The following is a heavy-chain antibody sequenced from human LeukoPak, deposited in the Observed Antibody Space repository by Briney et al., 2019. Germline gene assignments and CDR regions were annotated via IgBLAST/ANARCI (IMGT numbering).Heavy chain of an antibody. CDR3: AKVLIWFGDDYYFDY. Sequence: GGSLRLSCTASGFSLSDYYMSWIRRAPGKGLEWVSYISPAGTTMSSAGSVWGRFTISRDNSKNTLYLQMNSLRAEDTAVYYCAKVLIWFGDDYYFDYWGQGTLVTVSS. CDR1: GFSLSDYY. D-gene: IGHD3-10*01. V-gene: IGHV3-11*01. CDR2: ISPAGTTM. J-gene: IGHJ4*02.